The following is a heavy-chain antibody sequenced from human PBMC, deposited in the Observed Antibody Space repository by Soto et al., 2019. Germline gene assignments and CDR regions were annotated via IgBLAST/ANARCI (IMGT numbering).Heavy chain of an antibody. J-gene: IGHJ5*02. CDR1: GGTFNSYS. CDR3: TRRGRQSANWFDP. Sequence: SVKVSCKASGGTFNSYSIDWLRQAPGQGFEWMGGIIPMSGRPNYAQRFQGRVTFSADKSINTVYMEVNSLTHEDTAVYYCTRRGRQSANWFDPWGQGTLGTVSS. V-gene: IGHV1-69*06. CDR2: IIPMSGRP.